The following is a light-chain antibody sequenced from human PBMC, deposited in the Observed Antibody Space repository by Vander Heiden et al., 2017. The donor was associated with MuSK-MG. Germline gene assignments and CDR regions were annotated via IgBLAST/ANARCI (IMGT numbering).Light chain of an antibody. CDR3: SSRDSSGNRVV. V-gene: IGLV3-19*01. Sequence: SSELSQYPAVSVALGQTVRITCHGDTLRAFYASWSQQKPGQAPLLVVYDNNNRPSGIPDRFSGSTSGNTASLTITGAQAEDEADYYCSSRDSSGNRVVFGGGTKVTVL. CDR2: DNN. CDR1: TLRAFY. J-gene: IGLJ3*02.